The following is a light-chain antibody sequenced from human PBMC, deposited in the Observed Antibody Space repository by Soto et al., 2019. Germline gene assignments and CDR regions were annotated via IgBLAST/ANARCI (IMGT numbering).Light chain of an antibody. Sequence: QSVLAQPASVSGSPGQSITISCAGTNRDVGGYNYVSCYQQYPGKAPKLIIYEVTYRPSGVSNRFSGSKSGNTASLTISGLQAEDEADYYCSSYSSSSALDVIFGGGTKLTVL. V-gene: IGLV2-14*01. CDR2: EVT. J-gene: IGLJ2*01. CDR3: SSYSSSSALDVI. CDR1: NRDVGGYNY.